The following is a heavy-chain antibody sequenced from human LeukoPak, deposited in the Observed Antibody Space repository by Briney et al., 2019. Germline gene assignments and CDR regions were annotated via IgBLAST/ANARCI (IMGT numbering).Heavy chain of an antibody. V-gene: IGHV1-18*01. D-gene: IGHD6-19*01. CDR1: GYTFTNYA. CDR2: ITADNGNT. Sequence: ASVKVSCRASGYTFTNYAITWVRQAPGQGLEWMGWITADNGNTNYGQRLQGRVTMTTDTSTNTAYMELRSLRSDDTAVYYCARVMYDTGWSYFDFWTQGTLVTVSS. J-gene: IGHJ4*02. CDR3: ARVMYDTGWSYFDF.